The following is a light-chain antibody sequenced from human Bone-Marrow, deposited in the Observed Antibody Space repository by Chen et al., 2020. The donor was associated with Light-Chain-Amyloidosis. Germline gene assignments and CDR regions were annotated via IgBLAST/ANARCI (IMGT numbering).Light chain of an antibody. CDR3: QSADSSGTYEVI. V-gene: IGLV3-25*03. CDR1: DLPTKY. Sequence: SYELTQPPSVSVSPGQTARITCSGDDLPTKYAYWYQQKPGQAPVLVIHRDTERPSGISERFSCSSSGTTATLTISGVQVEDEADDHCQSADSSGTYEVIFGGGTKLTVL. J-gene: IGLJ2*01. CDR2: RDT.